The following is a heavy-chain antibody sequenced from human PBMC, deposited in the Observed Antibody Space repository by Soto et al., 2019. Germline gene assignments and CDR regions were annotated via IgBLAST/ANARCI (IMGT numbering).Heavy chain of an antibody. CDR3: AREAAAGTSSYYYYYGMDV. D-gene: IGHD6-13*01. Sequence: QVQLVESGGGVVQPGRSLRLSCAASGFTFSSYGMHWVRQAPGKGLEWVAVIWYDGSNKYYADSVKGRFTISRDNSKNTLYLQKNSLRAEDTAVYYCAREAAAGTSSYYYYYGMDVWGQGTTVTVSS. CDR1: GFTFSSYG. J-gene: IGHJ6*02. V-gene: IGHV3-33*01. CDR2: IWYDGSNK.